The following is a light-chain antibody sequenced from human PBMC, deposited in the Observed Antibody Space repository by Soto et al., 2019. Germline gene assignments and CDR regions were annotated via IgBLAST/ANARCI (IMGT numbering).Light chain of an antibody. Sequence: EIVMTQSPATLSLSPGERASLPCRASHSISTNLAWYQQKPGQAPRLLIYGASSRATGIPDRFSGSGSGTDFTLTISSLQPEDFATYYCQQANSFPRTFGQGTKVDIK. CDR3: QQANSFPRT. V-gene: IGKV3D-15*01. J-gene: IGKJ1*01. CDR2: GAS. CDR1: HSISTN.